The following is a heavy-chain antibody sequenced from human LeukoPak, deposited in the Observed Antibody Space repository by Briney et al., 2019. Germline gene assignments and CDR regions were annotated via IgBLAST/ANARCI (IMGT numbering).Heavy chain of an antibody. V-gene: IGHV4-34*01. CDR3: ARGASYDSSGYYYPYFDY. CDR2: INHSGST. Sequence: GSLRLSCATSGFTFSSHWMSWVRQAPGKGLEWIGEINHSGSTNYNPSLKSRVTISVDTSKNQFSLKLSSVTAADTAVYYCARGASYDSSGYYYPYFDYWGQGTLVTVSS. J-gene: IGHJ4*02. CDR1: GFTFSSHW. D-gene: IGHD3-22*01.